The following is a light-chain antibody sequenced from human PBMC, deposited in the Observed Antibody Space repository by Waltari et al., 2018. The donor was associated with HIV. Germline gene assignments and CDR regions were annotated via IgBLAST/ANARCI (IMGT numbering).Light chain of an antibody. CDR3: QHCGDASNT. CDR2: GAS. CDR1: QIIGNAY. Sequence: ELVLTQSPGTLSLSPGARATLSCRSSQIIGNAYLAWYQQKPGQAPRLLISGASSRANGVPDRFSGSGSETDFTLTISRLEPEDFAVYYCQHCGDASNTFGQGTKLEV. V-gene: IGKV3-20*01. J-gene: IGKJ2*01.